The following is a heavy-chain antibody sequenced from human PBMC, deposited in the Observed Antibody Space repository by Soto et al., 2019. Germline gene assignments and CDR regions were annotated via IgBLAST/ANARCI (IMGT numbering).Heavy chain of an antibody. CDR3: ARGQAAAPRGFDP. V-gene: IGHV4-30-2*01. CDR1: GGSISSGGYS. CDR2: IYHSGST. J-gene: IGHJ5*02. Sequence: SETLSLTCAVSGGSISSGGYSWSWIRQPPGKGLEWIGYIYHSGSTYYNPSLKSRVTISVDRSKNQFSLKLSSVTDADTAVYYCARGQAAAPRGFDPWGQGTLVTVSS. D-gene: IGHD6-13*01.